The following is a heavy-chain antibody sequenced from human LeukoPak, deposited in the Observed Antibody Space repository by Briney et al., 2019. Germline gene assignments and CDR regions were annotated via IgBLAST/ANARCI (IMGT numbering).Heavy chain of an antibody. CDR2: ISSSGSTI. CDR1: GFTFSDYY. V-gene: IGHV3-11*01. Sequence: GGSLRLSCAASGFTFSDYYMSWIRQAPGKGLVWVSYISSSGSTIYYTDSVKGRFTISRDNAKNSLYLQVNSLRAEDTAVYYCARVPFYYTSGSHLDYWGQGTLVTVSS. D-gene: IGHD3-10*01. CDR3: ARVPFYYTSGSHLDY. J-gene: IGHJ4*02.